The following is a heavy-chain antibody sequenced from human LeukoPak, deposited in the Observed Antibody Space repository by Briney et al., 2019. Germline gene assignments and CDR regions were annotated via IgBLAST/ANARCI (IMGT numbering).Heavy chain of an antibody. V-gene: IGHV3-13*03. J-gene: IGHJ6*03. D-gene: IGHD3-10*01. CDR2: IGTAGDT. CDR3: AKDNGPLWFGDDCYYYHVHV. CDR1: GFTFSSYD. Sequence: GGSLRLSCAACGFTFSSYDMHWVRQATGKGLEWVSVIGTAGDTYYPGYVKGQFTISRENTKNSLYLRMNSLRAGDTAVYYCAKDNGPLWFGDDCYYYHVHVSGKGTTVTISS.